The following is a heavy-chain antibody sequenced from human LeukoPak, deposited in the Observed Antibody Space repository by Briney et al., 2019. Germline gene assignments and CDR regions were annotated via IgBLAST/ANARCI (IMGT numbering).Heavy chain of an antibody. V-gene: IGHV3-11*01. CDR3: ARLNPGMAAAGKHFDY. Sequence: PGGSLGLSCAASGFTFSDYYMSWIRQAPGKGLEWVSYISSSGSTIYYADSVKGRFTISRDNAKNSLYLQMNSLRAEDTAVYYCARLNPGMAAAGKHFDYWGQGTLVTVSS. J-gene: IGHJ4*02. CDR1: GFTFSDYY. CDR2: ISSSGSTI. D-gene: IGHD6-13*01.